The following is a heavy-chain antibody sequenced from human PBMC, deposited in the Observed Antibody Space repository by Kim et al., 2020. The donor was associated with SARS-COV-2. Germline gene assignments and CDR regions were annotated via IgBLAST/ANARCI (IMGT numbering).Heavy chain of an antibody. J-gene: IGHJ4*02. CDR3: ARNQQLVPYFDY. D-gene: IGHD6-13*01. Sequence: YNPSLKSRVTISVDTSKNQFSLKLSSVTAADTAVYYCARNQQLVPYFDYWGQGTLVTVSS. V-gene: IGHV4-31*02.